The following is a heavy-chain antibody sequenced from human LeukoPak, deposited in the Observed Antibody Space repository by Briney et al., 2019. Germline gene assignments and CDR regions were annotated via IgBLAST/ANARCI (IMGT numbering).Heavy chain of an antibody. CDR2: ISAYNGNT. V-gene: IGHV1-18*01. J-gene: IGHJ3*01. D-gene: IGHD3-10*01. CDR3: ARRLAELLMVRGVTLGDAFDV. Sequence: EASVKVSCKASGYTFTSYGISWVRQAPGQGLEWMGWISAYNGNTNYAQKLQGRVTMTTDTSTSTAYMELRSLRSDDTAVYYCARRLAELLMVRGVTLGDAFDVWGQGTMVTVSS. CDR1: GYTFTSYG.